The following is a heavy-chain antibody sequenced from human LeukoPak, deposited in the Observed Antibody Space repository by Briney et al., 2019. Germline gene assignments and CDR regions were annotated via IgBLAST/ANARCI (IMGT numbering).Heavy chain of an antibody. CDR1: GFTVSSNY. V-gene: IGHV4-34*01. J-gene: IGHJ3*02. CDR3: ARVRLGWNGGYAFDI. D-gene: IGHD1-1*01. Sequence: AGGSLRLSCAASGFTVSSNYMSWVRQAPGKGLEWIGEINHSGSTNYNPSLKSRVTISVDTSKNQFSLKLSSVTAADTAVYYCARVRLGWNGGYAFDIWGQGTMVTVSS. CDR2: INHSGST.